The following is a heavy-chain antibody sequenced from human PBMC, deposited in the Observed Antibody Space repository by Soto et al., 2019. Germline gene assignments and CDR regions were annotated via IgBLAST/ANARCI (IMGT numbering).Heavy chain of an antibody. CDR2: INHSGST. V-gene: IGHV4-34*01. Sequence: SETLSLTCAVYGGSFSGYYWSWIRQPPGKGLEWIGEINHSGSTNYNPSLKSRVTISVDTSKNQFSLKLSSVTAADTAVYYCARGGGYCSSTSCYTREYYYYYYGMDVWGQGTTVTVYS. CDR1: GGSFSGYY. CDR3: ARGGGYCSSTSCYTREYYYYYYGMDV. J-gene: IGHJ6*02. D-gene: IGHD2-2*02.